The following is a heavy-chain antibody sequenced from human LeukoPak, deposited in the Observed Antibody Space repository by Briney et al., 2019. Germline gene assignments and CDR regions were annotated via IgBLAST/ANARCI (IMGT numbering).Heavy chain of an antibody. D-gene: IGHD5-18*01. CDR2: ISGSGGIT. V-gene: IGHV3-23*01. CDR1: GSTFSNYE. J-gene: IGHJ4*02. CDR3: AKDLRTGYGYGSAIFDY. Sequence: PGGSLRLSCTASGSTFSNYEMNWVRQAPGKVLEWVSAISGSGGITYYADSVKGRFTISRDNAKNTLYLQMNSLRAEDTAVYYCAKDLRTGYGYGSAIFDYWGQGTLVTVSS.